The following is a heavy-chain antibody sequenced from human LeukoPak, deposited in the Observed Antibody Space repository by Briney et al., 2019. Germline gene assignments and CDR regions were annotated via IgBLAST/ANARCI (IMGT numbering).Heavy chain of an antibody. CDR2: IYYSGST. J-gene: IGHJ5*02. D-gene: IGHD3-10*01. CDR1: GGSISSSSYY. CDR3: ARRGPPNIVRGVITWFDP. Sequence: SETLSLTCTVSGGSISSSSYYWGWIRQPPGKGLEWIGSIYYSGSTYYNPSLKSRVTISVDTSKNQFSLKLSSVTAADTAVYYCARRGPPNIVRGVITWFDPWGQGTLVTVSS. V-gene: IGHV4-39*01.